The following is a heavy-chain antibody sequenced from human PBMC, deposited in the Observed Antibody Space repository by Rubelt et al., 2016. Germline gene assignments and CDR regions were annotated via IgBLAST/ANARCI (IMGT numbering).Heavy chain of an antibody. V-gene: IGHV1-18*01. CDR3: AITRTDYGGHSWAKGNDH. CDR2: ISTYNGNT. Sequence: QVQLVQSGAEVKKPGASVKVSCKASGYTFTTYGISWVRQAPGQGLEWMGWISTYNGNTNYAQKLQGRVTRTTDTSTSTAYMELRSLRSDDTAVYYCAITRTDYGGHSWAKGNDHWGQGTLVTVSS. CDR1: GYTFTTYG. J-gene: IGHJ4*02. D-gene: IGHD4-23*01.